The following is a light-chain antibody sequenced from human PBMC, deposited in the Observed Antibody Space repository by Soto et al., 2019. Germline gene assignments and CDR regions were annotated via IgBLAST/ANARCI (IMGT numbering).Light chain of an antibody. V-gene: IGKV3-15*01. CDR2: GAS. J-gene: IGKJ1*01. Sequence: EIVMTQSPATLSVSPGERATLSCRASQSVTSNLAWYQQKPGQAPRLLIYGASTRATGIPARFSGSESGTEVTLPISSLQSEDFAVYYCQQYNNWWTFGQGTKVEIK. CDR1: QSVTSN. CDR3: QQYNNWWT.